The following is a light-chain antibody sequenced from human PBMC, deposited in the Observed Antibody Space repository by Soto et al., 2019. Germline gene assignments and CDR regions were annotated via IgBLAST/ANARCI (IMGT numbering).Light chain of an antibody. J-gene: IGLJ3*02. Sequence: QSALTQPASVSGSPGQSITISCTGTSSDVGGYNYVSWYQQHPGKAPKLMIYEVSNRPSGVSNRFSASKSGNTASLTISGLQAEDEADYYCQSYDSSLSGSWVFGGGTKLTVL. CDR3: QSYDSSLSGSWV. CDR2: EVS. CDR1: SSDVGGYNY. V-gene: IGLV2-14*01.